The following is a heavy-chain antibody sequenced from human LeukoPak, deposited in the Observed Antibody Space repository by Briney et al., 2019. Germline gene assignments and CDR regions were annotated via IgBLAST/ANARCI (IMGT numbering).Heavy chain of an antibody. Sequence: GGSLRLSCAASGFTFSSYAMSWVRQAPGKGLEWVANIKEDGSEKYYVDSVKGRFTISRDNAKNSLHLQMNTLRAEDTAVYYCARDFSVDYWGQGTRVTVSS. J-gene: IGHJ4*02. D-gene: IGHD3-10*01. CDR1: GFTFSSYA. CDR3: ARDFSVDY. V-gene: IGHV3-7*01. CDR2: IKEDGSEK.